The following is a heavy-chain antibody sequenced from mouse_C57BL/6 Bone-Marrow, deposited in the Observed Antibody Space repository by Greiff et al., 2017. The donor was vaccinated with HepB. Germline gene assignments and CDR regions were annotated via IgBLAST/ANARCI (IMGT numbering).Heavy chain of an antibody. CDR1: GFTFSSYA. CDR2: ISSGGDYI. V-gene: IGHV5-9-1*02. J-gene: IGHJ2*01. Sequence: EVQVVESGEGLVKPGGSLKLSCAASGFTFSSYAMSWVRQTPEKRLEWVAYISSGGDYIYYADTVKGRFTISRDNARNTLYLQMSSLKSEDTAMYYCTRVYDYVSCFDYWGQGTTLTVSS. CDR3: TRVYDYVSCFDY. D-gene: IGHD2-4*01.